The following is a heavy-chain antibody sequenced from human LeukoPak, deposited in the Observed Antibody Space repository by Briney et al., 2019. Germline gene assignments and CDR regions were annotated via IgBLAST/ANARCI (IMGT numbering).Heavy chain of an antibody. J-gene: IGHJ5*02. CDR1: GDSISSHY. CDR3: ARGDRVDSSSWYNWFDP. D-gene: IGHD6-13*01. V-gene: IGHV4-59*11. Sequence: SETLSLTCSVAGDSISSHYWSCIRQPPGKGLEWIGYRSFSGITNYNPSLNSRVTISVDASKNQFSLKLSSVTAADTAVYYCARGDRVDSSSWYNWFDPWGQGTLVTVSS. CDR2: RSFSGIT.